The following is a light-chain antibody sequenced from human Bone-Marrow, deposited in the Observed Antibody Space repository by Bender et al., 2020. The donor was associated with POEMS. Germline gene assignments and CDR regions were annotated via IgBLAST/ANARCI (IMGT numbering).Light chain of an antibody. V-gene: IGLV3-10*01. Sequence: SYELTQPPSVSVSPGQTARITCSGDALPKKFAYWYQQKSGQAPVLIIYENKKRPSGIPERISGARSGTMATLTITGAQVEDEADYYCYSTDSSGDHWVFGGGTKLTVL. CDR3: YSTDSSGDHWV. J-gene: IGLJ3*02. CDR2: ENK. CDR1: ALPKKF.